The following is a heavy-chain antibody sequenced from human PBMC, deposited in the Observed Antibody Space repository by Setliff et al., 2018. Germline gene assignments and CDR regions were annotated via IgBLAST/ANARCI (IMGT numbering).Heavy chain of an antibody. CDR2: ISAYSGDT. Sequence: ASVKVSCKTSGYTFRSYGVSWVRQAPGQGLEWMGWISAYSGDTIYAQNYQGRVTMTTDTSTSTAYMELRSLRSDDTAVYYCAKDRVDGVVAAPQARFDPWGQGTLVTVSS. J-gene: IGHJ5*02. CDR1: GYTFRSYG. V-gene: IGHV1-18*01. D-gene: IGHD2-15*01. CDR3: AKDRVDGVVAAPQARFDP.